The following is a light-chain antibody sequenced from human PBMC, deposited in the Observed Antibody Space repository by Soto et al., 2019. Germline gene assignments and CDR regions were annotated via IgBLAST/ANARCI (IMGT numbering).Light chain of an antibody. J-gene: IGKJ1*01. CDR2: GAS. V-gene: IGKV3-20*01. Sequence: EIVLTQSPGTLSLSPGERAALSCRASQGLNSAYLAWYQQKPGQAPRLLIYGASSRDSGIPDRFNGSGSGTEFTLTISSLQSEDFAVYYCQQYNNWRTFGQGTKVDI. CDR1: QGLNSAY. CDR3: QQYNNWRT.